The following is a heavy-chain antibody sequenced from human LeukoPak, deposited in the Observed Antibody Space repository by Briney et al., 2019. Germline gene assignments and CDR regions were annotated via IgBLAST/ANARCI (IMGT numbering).Heavy chain of an antibody. CDR3: ARASHDYGDYSHFDY. Sequence: SETLSLTCTVSGYSISSDYYWGWIRQPPGKGLEWIGTIYHSGNTYYNPSLKSRLTISVDKSKNQFSLKLSSVTAADTAVYYCARASHDYGDYSHFDYWGQGTLVTVSS. V-gene: IGHV4-38-2*02. CDR2: IYHSGNT. J-gene: IGHJ4*02. CDR1: GYSISSDYY. D-gene: IGHD4-17*01.